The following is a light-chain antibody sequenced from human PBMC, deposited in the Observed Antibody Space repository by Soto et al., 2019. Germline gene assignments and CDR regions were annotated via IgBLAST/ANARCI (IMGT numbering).Light chain of an antibody. CDR2: DVT. V-gene: IGLV2-11*01. J-gene: IGLJ2*01. Sequence: QSVLTQPHSVSGSPGQSVSISCSGTIRDIGHFDYVSWYQQHPGKAPKLIIYDVTKRPSGVPDRFSGSKSGLTASLFISGLQTEDEADYFCCSYSGKFTFVFGGGTKLTVL. CDR1: IRDIGHFDY. CDR3: CSYSGKFTFV.